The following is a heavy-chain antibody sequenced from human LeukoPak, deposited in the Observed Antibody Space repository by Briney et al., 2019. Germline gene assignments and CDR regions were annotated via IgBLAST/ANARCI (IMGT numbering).Heavy chain of an antibody. CDR2: IYHSGST. V-gene: IGHV4-38-2*01. CDR3: ARHVKMPPSVWFDP. D-gene: IGHD2-2*01. Sequence: PSETLSLTCAVSGYSISSDYYWGWIRQPPGKGLEWIGSIYHSGSTYYNPSLKSRVTISVDTSKNQFSLKLSSVTAAATAVYYCARHVKMPPSVWFDPWGQGTLVTVSS. J-gene: IGHJ5*02. CDR1: GYSISSDYY.